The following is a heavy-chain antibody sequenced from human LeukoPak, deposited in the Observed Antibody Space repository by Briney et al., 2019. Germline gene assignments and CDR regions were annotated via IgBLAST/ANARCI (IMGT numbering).Heavy chain of an antibody. V-gene: IGHV3-74*01. Sequence: PGGSLRLSCVVSGFTFSSYWMQWVRQAPGKGLVWVSRINTDGSSTTYADSVKGRFTISRDNAKNTLFLQMNSLGAEDTAVYYCARTSGSSWPVYYWGQGTLVTVSS. CDR3: ARTSGSSWPVYY. D-gene: IGHD6-13*01. CDR2: INTDGSST. J-gene: IGHJ4*02. CDR1: GFTFSSYW.